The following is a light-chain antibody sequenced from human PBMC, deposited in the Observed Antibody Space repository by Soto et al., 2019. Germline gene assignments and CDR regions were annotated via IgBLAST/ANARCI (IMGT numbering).Light chain of an antibody. CDR1: QSISTY. CDR2: AAS. CDR3: QQSSSAPRT. J-gene: IGKJ2*02. Sequence: DIQMTQSPSSLSASVGDRVTITCRASQSISTYLNWYQQKPGKAPKLLMHAASILQSGVPSRFIGSGSGTDFSLTITSLQPEDFAIYFCQQSSSAPRTFGQGTNLELK. V-gene: IGKV1-39*01.